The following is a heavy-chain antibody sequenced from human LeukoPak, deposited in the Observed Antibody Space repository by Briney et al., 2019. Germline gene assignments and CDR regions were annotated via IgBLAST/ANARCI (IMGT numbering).Heavy chain of an antibody. J-gene: IGHJ4*02. D-gene: IGHD2-2*01. Sequence: SETLSLTCTVAVGSNSSGGYYWSWIRQPPGKGLEWIAYISAAGTTFYNPSLKSRVTISLDRSKNQFSLNLTSITAADTAVYYCAGQNVPTPHDYWGQGTQVTVSS. V-gene: IGHV4-30-2*01. CDR1: VGSNSSGGYY. CDR2: ISAAGTT. CDR3: AGQNVPTPHDY.